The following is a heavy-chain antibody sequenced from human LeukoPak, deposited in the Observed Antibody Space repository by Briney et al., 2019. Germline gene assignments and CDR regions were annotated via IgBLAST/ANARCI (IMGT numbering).Heavy chain of an antibody. Sequence: ASVKVSCKASGYTLTGYYLHWVRQAPGHELEWMGWINPNSGGTKYAQKFHGRVTMTRDTSISTAYMELSRLRSDDTAVYYCAAHDYGDYWFDPWGQGALVTVSS. D-gene: IGHD4-17*01. CDR3: AAHDYGDYWFDP. V-gene: IGHV1-2*02. CDR1: GYTLTGYY. CDR2: INPNSGGT. J-gene: IGHJ5*02.